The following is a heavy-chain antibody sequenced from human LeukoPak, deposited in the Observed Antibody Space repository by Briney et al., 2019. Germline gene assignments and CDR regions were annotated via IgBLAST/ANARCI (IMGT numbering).Heavy chain of an antibody. Sequence: PGGSLRLSCAASGFTFSSYEMNWVRQAPGKGLEWVSYISSSGSTIYYADSVKGRFTISRDNAKNSLYLQMNSLRAEDKAVYYCERVGPVQLERRGAFDIWGQGTMVTVSS. J-gene: IGHJ3*02. CDR2: ISSSGSTI. D-gene: IGHD1-1*01. CDR3: ERVGPVQLERRGAFDI. V-gene: IGHV3-48*03. CDR1: GFTFSSYE.